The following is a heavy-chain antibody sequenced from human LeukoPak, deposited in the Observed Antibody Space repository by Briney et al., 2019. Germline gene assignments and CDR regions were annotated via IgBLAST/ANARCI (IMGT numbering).Heavy chain of an antibody. V-gene: IGHV3-30-3*01. J-gene: IGHJ4*02. CDR2: ISYDGSNK. CDR3: ARDNRYDFWSGYFDY. D-gene: IGHD3-3*01. Sequence: ISYDGSNKYYADSVKGRFTISRDNSKNTLYLQMNSLRAEDTAVYYCARDNRYDFWSGYFDYWGQGTLVTVSS.